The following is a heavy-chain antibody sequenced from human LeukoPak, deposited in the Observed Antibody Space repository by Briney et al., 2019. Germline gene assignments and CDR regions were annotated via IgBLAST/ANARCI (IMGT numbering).Heavy chain of an antibody. CDR3: ARENFYGMDV. J-gene: IGHJ6*02. CDR1: GFXFSRYW. Sequence: PGGSLRLSCAASGFXFSRYWINWVRQAPGKGLVWVSRINSDGSTTRYADSVKGRFTISRDNAKNTMYLQMNSLRAEDTAVYYCARENFYGMDVWGQGTTVTVSS. V-gene: IGHV3-74*01. CDR2: INSDGSTT.